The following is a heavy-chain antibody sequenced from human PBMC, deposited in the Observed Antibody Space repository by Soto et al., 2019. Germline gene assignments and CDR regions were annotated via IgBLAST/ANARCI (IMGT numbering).Heavy chain of an antibody. CDR1: GYTFINYY. D-gene: IGHD6-13*01. J-gene: IGHJ4*02. Sequence: QVQLVQSGAEVKKPGASVKVSCRASGYTFINYYIHWVRQAPGQGLEWLAIINPTSGSTNYPQKFQGRVTLTMDTSTSTVYMELSGLRSDDTAVFYCARDLAAGDHWGQGTLVTVSS. CDR3: ARDLAAGDH. CDR2: INPTSGST. V-gene: IGHV1-46*01.